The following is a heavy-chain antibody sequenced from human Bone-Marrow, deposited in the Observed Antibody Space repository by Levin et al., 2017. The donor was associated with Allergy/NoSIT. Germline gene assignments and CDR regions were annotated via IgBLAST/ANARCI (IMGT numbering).Heavy chain of an antibody. CDR1: DGSISSGDSF. D-gene: IGHD3-10*01. CDR2: IYYTGDT. CDR3: ARGTPAPLSLLWFGELGYMDV. J-gene: IGHJ6*03. Sequence: PSETLSLTCTVSDGSISSGDSFWTWIRQAPGKGLEWIGYIYYTGDTQYNPSLKSRLTISIDTSKNQISLKLNSVTAADTAVYYCARGTPAPLSLLWFGELGYMDVWGKGTTVTVSS. V-gene: IGHV4-30-4*01.